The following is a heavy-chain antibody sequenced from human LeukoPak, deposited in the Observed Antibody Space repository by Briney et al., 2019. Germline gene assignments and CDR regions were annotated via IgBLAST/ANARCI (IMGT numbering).Heavy chain of an antibody. J-gene: IGHJ4*02. CDR2: ISRNGGST. CDR1: GFTFSSYA. CDR3: ARTPEFCSGGICYSEGYFDY. Sequence: HPGGSLRLSCAASGFTFSSYARHWVRQAPGKGLKYVSAISRNGGSTYYANSVKGRFTISRDNSKNTLYLHMGSLRAEDMAVYYCARTPEFCSGGICYSEGYFDYWGQGTLVTVSS. D-gene: IGHD2-15*01. V-gene: IGHV3-64*01.